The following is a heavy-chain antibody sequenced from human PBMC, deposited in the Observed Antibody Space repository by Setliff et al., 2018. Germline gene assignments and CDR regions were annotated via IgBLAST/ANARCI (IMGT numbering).Heavy chain of an antibody. CDR3: ARGSVEYSRGWYYFDL. D-gene: IGHD6-19*01. CDR1: GGTFSSKA. V-gene: IGHV1-69*13. J-gene: IGHJ4*02. Sequence: SVKVSCKASGGTFSSKAISWVRQAPGQGLEWMGGFIPSFGTANYAQKFQGRLTITADESTSTAYMELNSLRSEDTAVYYCARGSVEYSRGWYYFDLWGQGTLVTVSS. CDR2: FIPSFGTA.